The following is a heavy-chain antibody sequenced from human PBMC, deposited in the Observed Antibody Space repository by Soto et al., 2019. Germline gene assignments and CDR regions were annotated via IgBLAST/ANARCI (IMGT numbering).Heavy chain of an antibody. V-gene: IGHV1-69*12. D-gene: IGHD4-17*01. J-gene: IGHJ6*02. CDR1: GGTLSNYG. Sequence: QVQLVQSGAEVKKPGSSVKVSCKASGGTLSNYGVSWVRQAPGQGLEWLGGIIPVFGTANYAHKFQGRLTITADESTSTVYMDVSSLRSEDTAVYYCARGDATKIIVTTYYGMDVWGQGPTVTVSS. CDR2: IIPVFGTA. CDR3: ARGDATKIIVTTYYGMDV.